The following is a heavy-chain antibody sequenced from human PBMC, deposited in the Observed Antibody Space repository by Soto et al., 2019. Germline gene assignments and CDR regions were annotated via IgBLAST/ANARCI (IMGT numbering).Heavy chain of an antibody. Sequence: QVQLVQSGAEVKKPGSSVKVSCKTSGGTFSSYAISWVRQAPGQGLEWMGGIIPIFGTANYAQKFQGRVTITADESTSTAYMELSSLRSEDTAVYYWARSRSNYYDSRGYYYSTFDYWGQGTLVTVSS. V-gene: IGHV1-69*12. CDR1: GGTFSSYA. CDR2: IIPIFGTA. J-gene: IGHJ4*02. CDR3: ARSRSNYYDSRGYYYSTFDY. D-gene: IGHD3-22*01.